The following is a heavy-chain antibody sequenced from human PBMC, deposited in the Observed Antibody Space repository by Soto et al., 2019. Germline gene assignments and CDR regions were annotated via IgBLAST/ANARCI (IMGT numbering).Heavy chain of an antibody. CDR2: ISHDGNSK. D-gene: IGHD6-19*01. J-gene: IGHJ4*02. CDR1: GFTFSVFG. V-gene: IGHV3-30*18. CDR3: AKTITVPPSDDSRGRGALIDH. Sequence: QVHLVESGGGVVQPGGSLRLSCAASGFTFSVFGMHWVRQASGKGPEWVAVISHDGNSKHYADSVKGRFSISRDHARNTVSLLMDSLRPEDTGIYYCAKTITVPPSDDSRGRGALIDHWGQGPLVTVSS.